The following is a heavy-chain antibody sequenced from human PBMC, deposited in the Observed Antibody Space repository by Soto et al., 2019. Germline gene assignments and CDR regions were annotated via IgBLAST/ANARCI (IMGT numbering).Heavy chain of an antibody. CDR2: MFYSGST. CDR1: GGSISSTSYY. CDR3: ARLGRLELHADY. J-gene: IGHJ4*02. V-gene: IGHV4-39*01. D-gene: IGHD1-7*01. Sequence: QLQLHESGPGLVKPSETLSLTCRVSGGSISSTSYYWGWIRQPPGRGLENIAYMFYSGSTFYNPSLKSRVTISVDTSKTQFSLRLSSVTAADTAVYYCARLGRLELHADYWGQGILVTVSS.